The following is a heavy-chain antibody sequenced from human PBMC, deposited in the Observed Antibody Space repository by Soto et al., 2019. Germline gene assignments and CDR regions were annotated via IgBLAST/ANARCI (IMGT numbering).Heavy chain of an antibody. CDR3: AKEIYEYVWGTFRSAYDY. J-gene: IGHJ4*02. D-gene: IGHD3-16*02. V-gene: IGHV3-30*18. CDR2: ISYDGSNE. CDR1: GFTFSKYG. Sequence: QVQLVESGGGVVQPGRSLRLSCAASGFTFSKYGLHWVRQAPGKGLEWVAVISYDGSNEYHADSVKGRFTISRDNSKKTLYLQMNSLRAEDTAVYYCAKEIYEYVWGTFRSAYDYWGQGTLVTVSS.